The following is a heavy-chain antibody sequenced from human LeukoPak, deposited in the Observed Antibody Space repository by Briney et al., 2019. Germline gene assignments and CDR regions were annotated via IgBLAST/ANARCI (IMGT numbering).Heavy chain of an antibody. CDR1: GFTFSSYG. D-gene: IGHD3-22*01. CDR3: ARNGGLYYYDSSGSTDY. V-gene: IGHV3-33*01. J-gene: IGHJ4*02. Sequence: GGSLRLSCAASGFTFSSYGMHWVRQAPGKGLVWVAVIWYDGSNKYYADSVKGRFTISRDNSKNTLYLQMNSLRAEDTAVYYCARNGGLYYYDSSGSTDYWGQGTLVTVSS. CDR2: IWYDGSNK.